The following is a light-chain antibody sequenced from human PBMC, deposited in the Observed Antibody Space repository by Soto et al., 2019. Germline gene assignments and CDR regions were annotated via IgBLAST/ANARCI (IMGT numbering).Light chain of an antibody. J-gene: IGLJ1*01. CDR2: YNN. Sequence: QSVLTQPPSASGTAGQVVTISCSGGDSNIGSNSVYWYQHLPRMAPKLLIYYNNQRPSGAPDRFSGSRSGTSASLAIVGLRSEDEAVYYCEAWDASLSAWVFGNGTKVTVL. V-gene: IGLV1-47*02. CDR1: DSNIGSNS. CDR3: EAWDASLSAWV.